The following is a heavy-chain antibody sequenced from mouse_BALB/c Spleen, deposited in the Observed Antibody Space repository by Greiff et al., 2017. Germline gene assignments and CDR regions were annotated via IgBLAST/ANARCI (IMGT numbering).Heavy chain of an antibody. J-gene: IGHJ4*01. CDR3: ARDGTMRAMDY. V-gene: IGHV5-6-3*01. D-gene: IGHD2-4*01. CDR1: GFTFSSYG. Sequence: EVMLVESGGGLVQPGGSLKLSCAASGFTFSSYGMSWVRQTPDKRLELVATINSNGGSTYYPDSVKGRFTISRDNAKNTLYLQMSSLKSEDTAMYYCARDGTMRAMDYWGQGTSVTVSS. CDR2: INSNGGST.